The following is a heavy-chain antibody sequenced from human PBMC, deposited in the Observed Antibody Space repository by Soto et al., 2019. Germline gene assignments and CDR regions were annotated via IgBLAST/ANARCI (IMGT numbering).Heavy chain of an antibody. Sequence: EVQLVESGGGLVKPGGSLRLSCAASGFTFSSYSMNWVRQAPGKGLEWVSSISSSSSYIYYVDSVKGRFTISRDNAKNSLYLQMNSLRAEDTAVYYCARELRIAAAGTLGGMDVWGQGTTVTVSS. CDR2: ISSSSSYI. D-gene: IGHD6-13*01. V-gene: IGHV3-21*01. CDR3: ARELRIAAAGTLGGMDV. J-gene: IGHJ6*02. CDR1: GFTFSSYS.